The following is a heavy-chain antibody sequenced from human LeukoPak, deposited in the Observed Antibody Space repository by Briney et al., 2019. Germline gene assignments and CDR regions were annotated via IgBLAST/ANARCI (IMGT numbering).Heavy chain of an antibody. CDR1: GFPFRNYA. Sequence: GGSLRLSCVASGFPFRNYAMHWVRQASGKGLDWVAVISFDGTYKYYADSVKGRFTISRDNSENRLYLQMDSLRAEDTAEYYCAKDWMWESPDYGMNVWGQGTTVTVSS. CDR3: AKDWMWESPDYGMNV. D-gene: IGHD1-26*01. CDR2: ISFDGTYK. J-gene: IGHJ6*02. V-gene: IGHV3-30*18.